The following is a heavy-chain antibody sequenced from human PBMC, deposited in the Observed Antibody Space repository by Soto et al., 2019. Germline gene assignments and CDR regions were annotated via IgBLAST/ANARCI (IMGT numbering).Heavy chain of an antibody. CDR2: IYYSGST. CDR3: ARSKRITIFGVVNHFDY. V-gene: IGHV4-59*01. D-gene: IGHD3-3*01. Sequence: PSETLSLTCTVSGGSISSYYWSWIRQPPGKGLEWIGYIYYSGSTNYNPSLKSRVTISVDTSKNQFSLKLSSVTAADTAVYYCARSKRITIFGVVNHFDYWGQGTLVTVLL. CDR1: GGSISSYY. J-gene: IGHJ4*02.